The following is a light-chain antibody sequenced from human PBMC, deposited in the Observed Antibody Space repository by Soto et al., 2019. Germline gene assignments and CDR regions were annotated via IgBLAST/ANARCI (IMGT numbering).Light chain of an antibody. CDR3: SSYTTSSTRV. V-gene: IGLV2-14*01. J-gene: IGLJ3*02. CDR2: DVS. CDR1: SSDVSGYKY. Sequence: QSALTQPASVSGSPGQSITISCTGTSSDVSGYKYVSWYQQHPGKAPKLMIYDVSYRPSGVSNRFSGSKSGNTASLTISGLQAEDEADYYCSSYTTSSTRVFGGGTKLTVL.